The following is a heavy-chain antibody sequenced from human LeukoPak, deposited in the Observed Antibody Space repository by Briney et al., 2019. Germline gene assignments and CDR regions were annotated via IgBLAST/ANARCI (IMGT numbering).Heavy chain of an antibody. D-gene: IGHD6-19*01. CDR2: ISAYNGNA. CDR3: ARAEQWLEIDY. J-gene: IGHJ4*02. V-gene: IGHV1-18*01. Sequence: GPAVKVSCKASGYTFTSYGISWVRQAPGQGLEWMGWISAYNGNANYAQKLQGRVTMTTDTSTSTAYMELRSLRSDDTAVYYCARAEQWLEIDYWGQETLVTVSS. CDR1: GYTFTSYG.